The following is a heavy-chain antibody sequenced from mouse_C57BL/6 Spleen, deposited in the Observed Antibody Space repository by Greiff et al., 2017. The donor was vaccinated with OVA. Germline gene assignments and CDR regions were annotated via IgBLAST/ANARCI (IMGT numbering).Heavy chain of an antibody. CDR1: GYTFTSYW. CDR3: ARRDYGTLFAY. CDR2: IDPSDSYT. D-gene: IGHD1-1*01. Sequence: QVQLQQPGAELVMPGASVKLSCKASGYTFTSYWMHWVKQRPGQGLEWIGEIDPSDSYTTYNQKFKGKSTLTVDKSSSTAYMQLSSLTSEDSAVYYCARRDYGTLFAYWGQGTLVTVSA. V-gene: IGHV1-69*01. J-gene: IGHJ3*01.